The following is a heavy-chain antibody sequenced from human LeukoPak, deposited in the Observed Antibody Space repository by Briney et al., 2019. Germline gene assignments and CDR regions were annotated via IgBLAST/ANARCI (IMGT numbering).Heavy chain of an antibody. J-gene: IGHJ4*02. CDR1: GGSISSYNSY. CDR2: LYYSGSP. Sequence: SETLSLTCTVSGGSISSYNSYWGWIRQPPGKGLEWIGGLYYSGSPYYNPSLKSRVTISVDTSRNHFSLKLNSVTAADTAVYYCARRLKTAVAEYYFDYWGQGTLVTVSS. D-gene: IGHD6-19*01. V-gene: IGHV4-39*02. CDR3: ARRLKTAVAEYYFDY.